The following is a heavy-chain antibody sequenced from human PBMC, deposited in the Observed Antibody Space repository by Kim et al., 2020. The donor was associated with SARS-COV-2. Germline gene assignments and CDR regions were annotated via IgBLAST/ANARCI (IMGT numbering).Heavy chain of an antibody. Sequence: GGSLRLSCAASGFTFSDYYMSWIRQAPGKGLEWVSYISSSGSTIYYADSVKGRFNISRDNTKNSLYLQMNSLRAEDTAVYYCARFRFMGAVDYWGQGTLVTVSS. CDR1: GFTFSDYY. CDR3: ARFRFMGAVDY. J-gene: IGHJ4*02. D-gene: IGHD1-26*01. V-gene: IGHV3-11*01. CDR2: ISSSGSTI.